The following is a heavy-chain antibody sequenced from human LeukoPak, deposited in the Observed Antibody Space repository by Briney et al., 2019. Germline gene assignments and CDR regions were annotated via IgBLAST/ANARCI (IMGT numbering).Heavy chain of an antibody. V-gene: IGHV3-23*01. Sequence: GGSLRLSCAASGFTFSSYAMSWVRQAPGKGLEWVSAISGSGGSTYYADSVKGRFTISRDNSKNTLYLQMNSLRAEDTAVYYCAKDRLGHTMVRGVFDYWGQGTLVRVSS. CDR3: AKDRLGHTMVRGVFDY. CDR1: GFTFSSYA. J-gene: IGHJ4*02. D-gene: IGHD3-10*01. CDR2: ISGSGGST.